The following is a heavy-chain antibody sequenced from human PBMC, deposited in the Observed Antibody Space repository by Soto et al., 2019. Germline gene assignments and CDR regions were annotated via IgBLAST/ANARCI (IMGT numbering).Heavy chain of an antibody. V-gene: IGHV4-59*01. CDR1: GGSISSYY. CDR3: ARGGDYYDSSARALAFDI. J-gene: IGHJ3*02. Sequence: PSETLSLTCTVSGGSISSYYWSWIRQPPGKGLEWIGYIYYSGSTNYNPSLKSRVTISVDTSKNQFSLKLSSATAADTAVYYCARGGDYYDSSARALAFDIWGQGTMVTVSS. D-gene: IGHD3-22*01. CDR2: IYYSGST.